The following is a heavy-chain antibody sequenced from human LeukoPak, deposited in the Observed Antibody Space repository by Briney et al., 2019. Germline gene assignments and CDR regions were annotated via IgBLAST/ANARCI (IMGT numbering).Heavy chain of an antibody. J-gene: IGHJ5*02. V-gene: IGHV4-59*01. CDR2: IYYSGST. CDR3: AGTPTGMVRGVFDP. CDR1: GGSISSYY. Sequence: SETLSLTCTVSGGSISSYYWSWIRQPPGEGLEWIGYIYYSGSTNYNPSLKSRVTISVDTSKNQFSLKLSSVTAADTAVYYCAGTPTGMVRGVFDPWGQGTLVTVSS. D-gene: IGHD3-10*01.